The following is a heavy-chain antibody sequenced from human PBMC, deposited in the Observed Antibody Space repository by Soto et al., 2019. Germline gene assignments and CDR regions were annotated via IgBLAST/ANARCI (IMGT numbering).Heavy chain of an antibody. CDR1: GFTFSSYV. CDR2: IAHDGRYQ. J-gene: IGHJ3*02. Sequence: QVQLVESGGGVVQPGRSLRLSCAAFGFTFSSYVMHWVRQAPGKGLEWVAVIAHDGRYQYYADSVKGRFTISRDNSKNTLYLQMNSLGAEDTAVYYCAKEADAFDIWGQGTMVTVSS. V-gene: IGHV3-30*18. CDR3: AKEADAFDI.